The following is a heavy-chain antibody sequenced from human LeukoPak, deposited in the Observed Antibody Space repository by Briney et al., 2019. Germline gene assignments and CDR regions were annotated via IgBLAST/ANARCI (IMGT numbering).Heavy chain of an antibody. CDR3: ARGWSYGFDS. CDR1: GFTFSDYA. CDR2: ISEVGSSK. Sequence: GGSLRLSCAASGFTFSDYAMHWVRQAPGKGLEWVAVISEVGSSKYYADSVKGRFTISRDNSKNTLYLQMNSLRAEDTAVYYCARGWSYGFDSWGQGTLVTVSS. D-gene: IGHD3-16*01. J-gene: IGHJ4*02. V-gene: IGHV3-30-3*01.